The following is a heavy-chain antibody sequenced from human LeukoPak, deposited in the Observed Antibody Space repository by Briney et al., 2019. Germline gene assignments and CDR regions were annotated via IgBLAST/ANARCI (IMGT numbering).Heavy chain of an antibody. D-gene: IGHD6-13*01. Sequence: GGSLRLSCAGSGFTFSSYSMNWVRQAPGKGLEWVANIKQDGSEKYYVDSVKGRFTISRDNAKNSLYLQMNSLRAEDTAVYYCAARYSSSWYVPYYYMDVWGKGTTVTVSS. CDR3: AARYSSSWYVPYYYMDV. V-gene: IGHV3-7*01. CDR1: GFTFSSYS. CDR2: IKQDGSEK. J-gene: IGHJ6*03.